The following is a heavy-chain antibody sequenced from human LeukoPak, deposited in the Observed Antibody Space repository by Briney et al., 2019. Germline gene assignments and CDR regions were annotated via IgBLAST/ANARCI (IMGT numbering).Heavy chain of an antibody. J-gene: IGHJ4*02. CDR1: GFTFSSYA. CDR3: AKASITMVRGVIIRYYFDY. V-gene: IGHV3-23*01. D-gene: IGHD3-10*01. CDR2: ISGSGGST. Sequence: PGGSLRLSCAASGFTFSSYAMSWVRQAPGKGLEWVSAISGSGGSTYYADSVKGRFIISRDNSKNTLYLQMNSLRAEDTAVYYCAKASITMVRGVIIRYYFDYWGQGTLVTVSS.